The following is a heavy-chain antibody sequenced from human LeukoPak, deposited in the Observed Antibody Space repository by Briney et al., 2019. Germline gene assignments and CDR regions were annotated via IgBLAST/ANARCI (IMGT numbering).Heavy chain of an antibody. CDR1: GVTFSIYV. CDR3: ARDGGYSSSYYFDY. J-gene: IGHJ4*02. D-gene: IGHD6-6*01. Sequence: GGSLRLSCAPSGVTFSIYVMHWVRQAPGEGREGVAIIWYAGSNKYYADSVKGRFTISRDNSKNALYLQMNSLRAEDTAVYYCARDGGYSSSYYFDYWGQGTLVTVSS. V-gene: IGHV3-33*01. CDR2: IWYAGSNK.